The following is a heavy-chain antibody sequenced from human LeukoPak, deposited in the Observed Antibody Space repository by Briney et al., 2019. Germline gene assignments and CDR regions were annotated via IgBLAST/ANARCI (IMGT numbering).Heavy chain of an antibody. CDR1: GFTFSSYA. V-gene: IGHV3-30-3*01. D-gene: IGHD3-9*01. CDR3: ARDLSDILTGLFGY. Sequence: GRSLRLSCAASGFTFSSYAMHWVRQAPGKGLEWVAVISYDGSNKYYADSVKGRFTISRDNSKNTLYLQMNSLRAEDTAVYYCARDLSDILTGLFGYWGQGTLVTVSS. CDR2: ISYDGSNK. J-gene: IGHJ4*02.